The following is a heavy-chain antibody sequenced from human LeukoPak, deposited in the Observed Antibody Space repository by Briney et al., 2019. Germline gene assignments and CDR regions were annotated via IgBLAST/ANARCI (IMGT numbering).Heavy chain of an antibody. CDR2: ISGSGGST. CDR1: GFTFSSYA. Sequence: GGSLRLSYAASGFTFSSYAMSWVRQTPVKGLEWVSVISGSGGSTYYADSVKGRFTISRVDSKNTLYLQMNSLRAEDTAVYYCAKENYGDSTGGRFQHWGQGTLVTVSS. D-gene: IGHD4-17*01. V-gene: IGHV3-23*01. J-gene: IGHJ1*01. CDR3: AKENYGDSTGGRFQH.